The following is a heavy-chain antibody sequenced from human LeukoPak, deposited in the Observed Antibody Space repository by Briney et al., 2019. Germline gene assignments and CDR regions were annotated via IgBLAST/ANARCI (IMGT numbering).Heavy chain of an antibody. J-gene: IGHJ5*02. D-gene: IGHD3-16*01. V-gene: IGHV1-8*01. CDR1: EYTFTNYD. CDR2: INPNSGNT. CDR3: ARSLGTYWGKDFLNWFDP. Sequence: ASVKVSCKASEYTFTNYDINWVRQATGQGLEWMGWINPNSGNTGYTQRFQGRVTMTRNTSLSTAYMELTSLKSEDTAVYYCARSLGTYWGKDFLNWFDPWGQGTLVTVSS.